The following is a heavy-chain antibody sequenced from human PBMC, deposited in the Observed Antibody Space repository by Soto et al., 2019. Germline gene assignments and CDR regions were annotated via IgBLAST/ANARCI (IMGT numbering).Heavy chain of an antibody. J-gene: IGHJ5*02. CDR3: ARLPTGYPNWFDP. D-gene: IGHD3-9*01. V-gene: IGHV4-39*01. Sequence: QVQLQGSGPGLVRPSETLSLTCTVSGASISTNHHNWAWVRQPPGKGLEWMGNIHYRGDTYFNPPLGSRLSMSGDTSKNQFSLQLTSVTAADTAVYYCARLPTGYPNWFDPWGQGARVNVSS. CDR2: IHYRGDT. CDR1: GASISTNHHN.